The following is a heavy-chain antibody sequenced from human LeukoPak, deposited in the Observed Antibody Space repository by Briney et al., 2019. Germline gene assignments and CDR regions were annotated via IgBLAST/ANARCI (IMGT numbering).Heavy chain of an antibody. CDR3: AKAVRIIDMAFDY. V-gene: IGHV3-23*01. CDR2: VSGRGDNT. Sequence: GGSLRLSCAASGFTFSTYAMSWVRQAPGKGLEWVSTVSGRGDNTYYADSVKGRFAISRDNSRNTLSLQVNGLRAEDTAVYYCAKAVRIIDMAFDYWGQGALVTVSS. D-gene: IGHD5-24*01. CDR1: GFTFSTYA. J-gene: IGHJ4*02.